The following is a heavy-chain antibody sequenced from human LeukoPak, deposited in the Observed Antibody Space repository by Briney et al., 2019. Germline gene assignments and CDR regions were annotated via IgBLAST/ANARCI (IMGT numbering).Heavy chain of an antibody. CDR2: VYFSGIT. V-gene: IGHV4-39*07. D-gene: IGHD3-3*01. Sequence: KTSETLSLTCTVSNGSISSSAYYWGWVRQSPGKGLQWIGSVYFSGITYYNESLKSRLTISVDKSNNQFSLKVRSVTAADTAVYYCARAFRGIFGVFEAFDIWGQGTMVTVSS. CDR3: ARAFRGIFGVFEAFDI. J-gene: IGHJ3*02. CDR1: NGSISSSAYY.